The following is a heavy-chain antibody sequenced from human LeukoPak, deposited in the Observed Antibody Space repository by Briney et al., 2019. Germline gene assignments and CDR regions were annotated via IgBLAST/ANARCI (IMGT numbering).Heavy chain of an antibody. Sequence: PSETLSLTCTVSDDSITIYYWSWIRQPPGKGLEWIGYIYYSGSTNYNPSLKSRVTISVDTSKNQFSLKLSSVTAADTAVYYCARVYSGYSSGWYRVYWDNWFDPWGQGTLVTVSS. CDR1: DDSITIYY. CDR3: ARVYSGYSSGWYRVYWDNWFDP. D-gene: IGHD6-19*01. J-gene: IGHJ5*02. CDR2: IYYSGST. V-gene: IGHV4-59*01.